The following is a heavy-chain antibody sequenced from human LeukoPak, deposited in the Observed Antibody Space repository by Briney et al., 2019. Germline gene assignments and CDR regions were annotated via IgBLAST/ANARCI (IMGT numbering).Heavy chain of an antibody. J-gene: IGHJ4*02. CDR1: GGTFSGYA. Sequence: SVKVSCKASGGTFSGYAISWVRQAPGQGLEWMGGIIPIFGTANYAQKFQGRVTITTDESTSTAYMELSSLRSEDTAVYYCASPDYGGNAAFDYWGQGTLVTVSS. CDR3: ASPDYGGNAAFDY. V-gene: IGHV1-69*05. D-gene: IGHD4-23*01. CDR2: IIPIFGTA.